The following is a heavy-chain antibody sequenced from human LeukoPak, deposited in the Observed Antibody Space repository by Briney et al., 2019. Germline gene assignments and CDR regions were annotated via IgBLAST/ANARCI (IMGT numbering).Heavy chain of an antibody. V-gene: IGHV1-8*01. CDR1: VYSFTSYD. D-gene: IGHD5-24*01. J-gene: IGHJ4*02. CDR3: ARVPSGYKRGYYFDY. Sequence: ASAKVSCKASVYSFTSYDINWVRQATEQGLEWMGWMNPNSGNTGYAQKFQGRVTLTRNTSISTAYMELSSLRSEDTAVYYCARVPSGYKRGYYFDYWGQGTLVTVSS. CDR2: MNPNSGNT.